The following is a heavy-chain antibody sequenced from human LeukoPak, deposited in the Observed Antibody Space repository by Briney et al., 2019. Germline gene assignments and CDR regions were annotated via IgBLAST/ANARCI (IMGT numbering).Heavy chain of an antibody. CDR2: ISGSGGCT. D-gene: IGHD4-17*01. Sequence: GGSLRLSCAASGFTFSSYAMSWVRQAPGKGLEWVSAISGSGGCTYYADSVKGRFTISRDNSKNTLYLQMNSLRAEDTAVYYCAKDLRDNYYYYGMDVWGQGTTVTVSS. J-gene: IGHJ6*02. CDR3: AKDLRDNYYYYGMDV. CDR1: GFTFSSYA. V-gene: IGHV3-23*01.